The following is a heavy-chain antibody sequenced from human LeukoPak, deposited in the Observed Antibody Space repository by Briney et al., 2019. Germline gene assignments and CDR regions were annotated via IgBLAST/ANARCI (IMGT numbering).Heavy chain of an antibody. V-gene: IGHV3-21*06. CDR1: GFTFSSYS. CDR2: ISSSSSYI. J-gene: IGHJ4*02. CDR3: LRGDRRDY. Sequence: GWSLILSCGASGFTFSSYSMNWVRQAPGKGLEWVSSISSSSSYIYYADSVRGRFIISRDNAKDSLYLQMNSLRVEDTAVYYCLRGDRRDYWGQGTLVTVSS.